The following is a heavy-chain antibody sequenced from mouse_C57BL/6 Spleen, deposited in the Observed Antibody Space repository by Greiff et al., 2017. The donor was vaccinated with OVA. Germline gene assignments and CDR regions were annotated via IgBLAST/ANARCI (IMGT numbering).Heavy chain of an antibody. D-gene: IGHD1-1*01. J-gene: IGHJ1*03. V-gene: IGHV1-39*01. CDR1: GYSFTDYN. CDR2: INPNYGTT. Sequence: VQLKESGPELVKPGASVTISCKASGYSFTDYNMNWVKQSNGKSLEWIGVINPNYGTTSYNQKFKGKATLTVDQSSSTAYMQHNSLTSEDSAVYYCARSRGTDGTGYFDVWGTGTTVTVSS. CDR3: ARSRGTDGTGYFDV.